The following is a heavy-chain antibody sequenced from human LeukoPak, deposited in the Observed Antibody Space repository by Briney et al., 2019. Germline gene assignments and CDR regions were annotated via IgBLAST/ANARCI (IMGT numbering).Heavy chain of an antibody. V-gene: IGHV3-74*01. CDR3: ARHLGTYSDH. CDR2: INSDGSST. CDR1: GFTFSGYW. D-gene: IGHD7-27*01. Sequence: GGSLRLSCAASGFTFSGYWMYWVGQAPGKGLVWVSLINSDGSSTNYADSVKGRFTIARDNAKNTLHLQVNSLRADDSAVYYCARHLGTYSDHWGQASLVSVSS. J-gene: IGHJ4*01.